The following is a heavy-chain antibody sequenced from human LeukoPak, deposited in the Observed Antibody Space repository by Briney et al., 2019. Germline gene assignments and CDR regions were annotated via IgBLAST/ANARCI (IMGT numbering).Heavy chain of an antibody. CDR3: ATNGGYYDSSGYLNYFDY. Sequence: ASVKVSCKASGGTFSSYAISWVRQAPGQGLEWMGGIIPIFGTANYAQKFQGRVTITADESTSTAYMELSSLRSEDTAVYYCATNGGYYDSSGYLNYFDYWGQGTLVTVSS. CDR2: IIPIFGTA. V-gene: IGHV1-69*13. J-gene: IGHJ4*02. CDR1: GGTFSSYA. D-gene: IGHD3-22*01.